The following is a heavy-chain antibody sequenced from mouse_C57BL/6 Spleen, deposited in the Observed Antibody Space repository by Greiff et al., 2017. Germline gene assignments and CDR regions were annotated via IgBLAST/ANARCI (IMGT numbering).Heavy chain of an antibody. CDR1: GYTFTSYT. CDR2: INPSSGYT. Sequence: QVQLKQSGAELARPGASVKMSCKASGYTFTSYTMHWVKQRPGQGLEWIGYINPSSGYTKYNQKFKDKATLTADKSSSKAYMQLSSLTSVDSAVYYCARVYYFDYWGQGTTLTVSS. J-gene: IGHJ2*01. CDR3: ARVYYFDY. V-gene: IGHV1-4*01.